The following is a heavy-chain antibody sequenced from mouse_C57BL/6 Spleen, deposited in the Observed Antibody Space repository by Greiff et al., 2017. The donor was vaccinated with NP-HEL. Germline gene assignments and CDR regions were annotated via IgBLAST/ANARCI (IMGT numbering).Heavy chain of an antibody. J-gene: IGHJ1*03. V-gene: IGHV5-9*01. Sequence: EVQGVESGGGLVKPGGSLKLSCAASGFTFSSYTMSWVRQTPEKRLEWVATISGGGGHTYYPDSVKGRFTISRDNAKNTLYLQMSSLRSEDTALYYCARHDGYYDWYFDVWGTGTTVTVSS. CDR2: ISGGGGHT. CDR3: ARHDGYYDWYFDV. CDR1: GFTFSSYT. D-gene: IGHD2-3*01.